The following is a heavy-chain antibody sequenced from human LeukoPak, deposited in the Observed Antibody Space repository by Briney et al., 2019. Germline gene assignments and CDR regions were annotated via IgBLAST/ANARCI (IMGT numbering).Heavy chain of an antibody. CDR1: GFTLSSYA. Sequence: QTGGSLRLSCAASGFTLSSYAMHWVRQAPGKGLEWVTVISTDAKDKKYADSVKGRFAISRDNSKNTLDLQMNSLRAEDTAVYYCARRRDYWVIDYWGQGTLVTVSS. V-gene: IGHV3-30*03. D-gene: IGHD2-8*02. J-gene: IGHJ4*02. CDR2: ISTDAKDK. CDR3: ARRRDYWVIDY.